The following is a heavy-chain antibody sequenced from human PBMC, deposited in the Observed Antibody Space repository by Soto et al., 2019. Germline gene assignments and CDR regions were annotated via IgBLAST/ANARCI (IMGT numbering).Heavy chain of an antibody. CDR1: GDSISSSY. J-gene: IGHJ6*03. V-gene: IGHV4-59*01. D-gene: IGHD3-3*01. CDR3: ARGVLEWLLRDSYYYYMDV. Sequence: QVQLQESGPGLVKPSETLSLTCTVSGDSISSSYWNWIRQAPGKGLEWIGHIDDTGSTNYNPSLKSRVSLSVDPSNNQYCLKRSSVTAADTAVYYCARGVLEWLLRDSYYYYMDVWGKGTTVTVSS. CDR2: IDDTGST.